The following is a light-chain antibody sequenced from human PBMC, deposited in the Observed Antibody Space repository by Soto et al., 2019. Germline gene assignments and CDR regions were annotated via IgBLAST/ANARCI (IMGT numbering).Light chain of an antibody. Sequence: QSVLTQPPSASGSPGQSVTISCTGTSSDVGAYNYVSWYQLHAGKAPKLIVYEVSKRPPDVPDRFSASKSGNTASLTVSGLQTEDEADYYCSSYAGSNNYVFGIGTKVTVL. J-gene: IGLJ1*01. CDR1: SSDVGAYNY. CDR3: SSYAGSNNYV. V-gene: IGLV2-8*01. CDR2: EVS.